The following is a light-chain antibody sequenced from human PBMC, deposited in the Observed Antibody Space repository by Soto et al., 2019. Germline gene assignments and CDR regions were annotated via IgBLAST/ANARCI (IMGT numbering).Light chain of an antibody. Sequence: QSALTQPASVSGSPGQSITISCTGTSNDVGSYNLVSWYQQHPGKAPKLMIYEGSKRPSGVPNRFSGSKSDNTASLTISGLQAEDEADYYCCSYASSSTFVFGGGTKLTVL. J-gene: IGLJ2*01. CDR1: SNDVGSYNL. CDR3: CSYASSSTFV. CDR2: EGS. V-gene: IGLV2-23*03.